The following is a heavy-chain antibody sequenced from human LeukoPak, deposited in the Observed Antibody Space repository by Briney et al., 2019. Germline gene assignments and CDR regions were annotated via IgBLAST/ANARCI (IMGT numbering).Heavy chain of an antibody. CDR3: ARENYDILTDSYNWFDP. Sequence: PSETLSLTCTVSGGSISSYYWSWIRQPPGKGLEWIGYIYYSGSTNYNPSLKSRVTISVDTSKNQFSLKLSSVTAADTAVYYCARENYDILTDSYNWFDPWGQGTLVTVSS. CDR1: GGSISSYY. V-gene: IGHV4-59*01. D-gene: IGHD3-9*01. CDR2: IYYSGST. J-gene: IGHJ5*02.